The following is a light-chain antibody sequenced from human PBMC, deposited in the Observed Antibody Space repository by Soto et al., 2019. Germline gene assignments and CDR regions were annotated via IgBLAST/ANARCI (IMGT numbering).Light chain of an antibody. J-gene: IGKJ2*01. Sequence: EIVMTQSPATLSVSPGEGATLSCRANQRVSSHFAWYQHKPGQAPRLLIHAASTMAPGIPARFSGSGSGTECTLTISNLQSEDFAVYYWQQDQTCPFPFGQGTKLEIK. CDR2: AAS. V-gene: IGKV3-15*01. CDR3: QQDQTCPFP. CDR1: QRVSSH.